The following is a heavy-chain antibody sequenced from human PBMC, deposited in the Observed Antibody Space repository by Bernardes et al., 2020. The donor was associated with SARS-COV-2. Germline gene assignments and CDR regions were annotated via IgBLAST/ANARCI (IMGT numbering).Heavy chain of an antibody. CDR3: ARDGCSGGSCYSVWFDP. V-gene: IGHV4-31*03. CDR1: GGSISSGGYY. CDR2: INYSGTT. Sequence: SETLSLTCSVSGGSISSGGYYWSWIRQHPGKGLEWIGYINYSGTTYYNPSLKSRVTISVDTSKNQFSLKLSSVTAADTAVYYCARDGCSGGSCYSVWFDPWGQGTLVTVSS. D-gene: IGHD2-15*01. J-gene: IGHJ5*02.